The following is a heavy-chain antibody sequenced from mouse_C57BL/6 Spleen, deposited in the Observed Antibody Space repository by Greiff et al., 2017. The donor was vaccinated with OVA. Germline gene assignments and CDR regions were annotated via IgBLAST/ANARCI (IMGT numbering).Heavy chain of an antibody. CDR2: IHPNSGST. D-gene: IGHD3-2*02. Sequence: QVQLQQPGAELVKPGASVKMSCKASGYTFTSYWITWVKQRPGQGLEWIGMIHPNSGSTNYNEKFKSKATLTVDKSSSTAYMQLSSLTSEDSAVYYCANSSGYVGAMDYWGQGTSVTVSS. CDR3: ANSSGYVGAMDY. CDR1: GYTFTSYW. V-gene: IGHV1-64*01. J-gene: IGHJ4*01.